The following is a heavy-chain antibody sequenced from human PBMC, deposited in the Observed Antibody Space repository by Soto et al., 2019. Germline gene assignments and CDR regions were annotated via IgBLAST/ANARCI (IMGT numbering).Heavy chain of an antibody. J-gene: IGHJ5*02. CDR1: GCTFSSYA. D-gene: IGHD2-15*01. CDR3: ARVVVAATVWFDP. Sequence: GSSVKVSCKASGCTFSSYANSWVRQAPGQGLEWIGGVIPFFVTANNAQNFQGRVTITADKSTSTAYMELSSLRSEDTAVYYCARVVVAATVWFDPWGQGTLVTVSS. V-gene: IGHV1-69*06. CDR2: VIPFFVTA.